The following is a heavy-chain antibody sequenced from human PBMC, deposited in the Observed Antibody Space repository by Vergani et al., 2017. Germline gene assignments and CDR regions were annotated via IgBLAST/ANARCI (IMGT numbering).Heavy chain of an antibody. V-gene: IGHV3-21*01. CDR2: ISSSSSYI. J-gene: IGHJ3*02. CDR3: ARAVVIKGDAFDI. Sequence: ASGFIFSSYSMNWVRQAPGKGLDWVSSISSSSSYIYYADSVKGRFTISRDNAKNSLYLQMNSLRAEDTAVYYCARAVVIKGDAFDIWGQGTMVTVSS. CDR1: GFIFSSYS. D-gene: IGHD3-22*01.